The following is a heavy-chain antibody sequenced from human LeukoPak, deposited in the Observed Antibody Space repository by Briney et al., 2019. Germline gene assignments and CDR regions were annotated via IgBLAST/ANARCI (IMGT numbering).Heavy chain of an antibody. CDR1: GFTFSRYA. CDR3: AKGAIAVAGTGAFDI. D-gene: IGHD6-19*01. V-gene: IGHV3-23*01. J-gene: IGHJ3*02. Sequence: GGSLRLSCAASGFTFSRYAMSWVRQAPGKGVDWVSDISGSGGSTDYADSVKGRFTISRDNSKNTLYLQMNSLRAEDTAVYYCAKGAIAVAGTGAFDIWGQGTMVTVSS. CDR2: ISGSGGST.